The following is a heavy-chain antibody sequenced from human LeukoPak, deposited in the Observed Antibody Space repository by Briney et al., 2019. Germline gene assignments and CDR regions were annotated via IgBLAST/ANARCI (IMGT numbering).Heavy chain of an antibody. CDR2: IYYSGST. CDR1: GGSISSSSYY. V-gene: IGHV4-39*07. CDR3: VSTLRGYCSSISCYTAGHLDY. Sequence: SETLSLTCTVSGGSISSSSYYWGWIRQPPGKGLEWIGSIYYSGSTYYNPSLKSRVTISVDTSKNQFSLKLSSVTAADTAVYYCVSTLRGYCSSISCYTAGHLDYWGQGTLVTVSS. D-gene: IGHD2-2*02. J-gene: IGHJ4*02.